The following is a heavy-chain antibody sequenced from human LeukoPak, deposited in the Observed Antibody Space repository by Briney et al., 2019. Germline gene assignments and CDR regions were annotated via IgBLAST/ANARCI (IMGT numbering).Heavy chain of an antibody. CDR3: ARAATLRYYYDSSGYYYFDY. CDR1: GGSISSSNW. Sequence: SGTLSLTCAVSGGSISSSNWWSWVRQPPGKGLEWIGEIYHSGSTNYNPSLKSRATISVDKSKNQFSLKLSSVTAADTAVYYCARAATLRYYYDSSGYYYFDYWGQGTLVTVSS. J-gene: IGHJ4*02. V-gene: IGHV4-4*02. CDR2: IYHSGST. D-gene: IGHD3-22*01.